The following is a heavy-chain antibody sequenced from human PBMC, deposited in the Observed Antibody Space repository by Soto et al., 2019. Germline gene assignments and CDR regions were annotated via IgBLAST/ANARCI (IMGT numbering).Heavy chain of an antibody. V-gene: IGHV3-30*02. D-gene: IGHD4-17*01. Sequence: GGSLRLSCAASGFTFISYGMHWVRQAPGKGLQWVAFISYDGSDRYYEDSVKGRFTISRGNSKNTLYLQINSLRAEDTAVYYCAKGWDDYGGNADYWGQGT. CDR2: ISYDGSDR. CDR3: AKGWDDYGGNADY. J-gene: IGHJ4*02. CDR1: GFTFISYG.